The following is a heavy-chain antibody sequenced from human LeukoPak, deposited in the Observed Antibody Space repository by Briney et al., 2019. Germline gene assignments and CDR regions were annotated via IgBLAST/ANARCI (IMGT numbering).Heavy chain of an antibody. CDR3: ARLGIAARPGFIAAAN. CDR2: INHSGST. CDR1: GGSFSGYY. J-gene: IGHJ4*02. D-gene: IGHD6-6*01. Sequence: SETLSLTCAVYGGSFSGYYWSWIRQPPGKGLEWIGEINHSGSTNYNPSLKSRVTISVDTFKNQFSLKLSSVTAADTAVYYCARLGIAARPGFIAAANWGQGTLVTVSS. V-gene: IGHV4-34*01.